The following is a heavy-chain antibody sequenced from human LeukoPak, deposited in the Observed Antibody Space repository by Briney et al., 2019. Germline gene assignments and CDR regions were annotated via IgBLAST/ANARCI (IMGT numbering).Heavy chain of an antibody. D-gene: IGHD5-24*01. CDR2: NNHSGST. Sequence: SETLSLTCAVYGGSFIGYYWSWIRQPPGKGLEWIGENNHSGSTNYNPSLKCRVTISVDTSKNQFSLKLSSVTAADTAVYYCARAFRRWLQFDGSYYFDYWGQGTLVTVSS. CDR1: GGSFIGYY. CDR3: ARAFRRWLQFDGSYYFDY. V-gene: IGHV4-34*01. J-gene: IGHJ4*02.